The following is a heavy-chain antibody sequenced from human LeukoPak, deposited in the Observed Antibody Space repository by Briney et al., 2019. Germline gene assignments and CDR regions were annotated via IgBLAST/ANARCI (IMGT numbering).Heavy chain of an antibody. CDR1: GFTFSTYA. J-gene: IGHJ5*02. CDR3: VRAHHPGGWFDP. D-gene: IGHD3-10*01. Sequence: GGSLRLSCAASGFTFSTYAMNWVRQAPGKGLEWVSYISSSGDAVHYADSVKGRFTTSRDNAKNSLYLQMNSLTAEDTAVHYCVRAHHPGGWFDPWGQGTLVTVSS. V-gene: IGHV3-48*03. CDR2: ISSSGDAV.